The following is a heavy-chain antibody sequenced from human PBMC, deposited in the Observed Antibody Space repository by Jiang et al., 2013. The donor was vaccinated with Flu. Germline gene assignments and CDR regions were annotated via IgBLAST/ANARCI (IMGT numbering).Heavy chain of an antibody. V-gene: IGHV1-2*02. Sequence: GAEVKKPGASVKVSCKASGYTFTGYYIHWVRQAPGQGLEWMGWINPNSGGTNYAQKFQGRVTMTRDTSISTAYMELSRLRSDDTAVYYCARDRFVSSWYRGIDYWGQGTLVTVSS. CDR3: ARDRFVSSWYRGIDY. CDR1: GYTFTGYY. J-gene: IGHJ4*02. CDR2: INPNSGGT. D-gene: IGHD6-13*01.